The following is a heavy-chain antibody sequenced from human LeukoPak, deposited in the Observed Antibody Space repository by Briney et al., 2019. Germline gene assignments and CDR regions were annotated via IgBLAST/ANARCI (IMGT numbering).Heavy chain of an antibody. CDR2: ISYDGTNK. CDR3: AKDLRIEVATWYYGMDV. J-gene: IGHJ6*02. V-gene: IGHV3-30*18. CDR1: GSTFSSYG. D-gene: IGHD6-19*01. Sequence: PGGSLRLSCAASGSTFSSYGMHWVRQAPGKGLEWVAVISYDGTNKYYADSVKGRFTISRDNSKNMLYLQMNSLRAEDTAVYYCAKDLRIEVATWYYGMDVWGQGTTVTVSS.